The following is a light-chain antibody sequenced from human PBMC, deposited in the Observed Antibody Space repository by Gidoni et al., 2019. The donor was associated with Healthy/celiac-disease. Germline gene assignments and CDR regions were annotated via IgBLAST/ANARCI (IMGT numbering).Light chain of an antibody. CDR1: QSVSSN. Sequence: PPCVSPGERAPLSCRASQSVSSNLAWYQQKPGQAPRLLIYGASTRATGIPARFSGSGSGTEFTLTISSLQSEDFAVYYCQQYNNWPRGTFGQGTKLEIK. CDR3: QQYNNWPRGT. V-gene: IGKV3-15*01. CDR2: GAS. J-gene: IGKJ2*02.